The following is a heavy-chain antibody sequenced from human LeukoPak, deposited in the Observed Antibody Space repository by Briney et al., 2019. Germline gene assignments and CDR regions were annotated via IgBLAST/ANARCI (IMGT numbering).Heavy chain of an antibody. D-gene: IGHD3-9*01. J-gene: IGHJ4*02. Sequence: SETLSLTRAVSGYSISSGYYWGWIRQPPGKGLEWIGSIYHSGSTYYNPSLKSRVTISVDTSKNQFSLKLSSVTAADTAVYYCARGRVYYDILTGYYYFDYWGQGTLVTVSS. V-gene: IGHV4-38-2*01. CDR3: ARGRVYYDILTGYYYFDY. CDR1: GYSISSGYY. CDR2: IYHSGST.